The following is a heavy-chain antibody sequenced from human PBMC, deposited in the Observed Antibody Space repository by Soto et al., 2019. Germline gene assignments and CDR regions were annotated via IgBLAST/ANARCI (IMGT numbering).Heavy chain of an antibody. J-gene: IGHJ4*02. Sequence: QVQVVESGGGVVQPGRSLRLSCAASGFSFMRYAMHWFRQAPGKGPEWVAAISYDGTNKFYADSVKARFTISSDNSQNTLSLEMNSLRAEDTALYYCAKDLSTSSGYYPDYWGQGTLVTVSS. CDR2: ISYDGTNK. CDR1: GFSFMRYA. D-gene: IGHD3-22*01. CDR3: AKDLSTSSGYYPDY. V-gene: IGHV3-30-3*01.